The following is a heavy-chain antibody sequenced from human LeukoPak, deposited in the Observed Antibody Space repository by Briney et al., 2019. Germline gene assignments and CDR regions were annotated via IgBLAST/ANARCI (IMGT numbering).Heavy chain of an antibody. V-gene: IGHV3-7*03. CDR3: AREVPGHYDILTGPDY. CDR1: GFTFSSYW. D-gene: IGHD3-9*01. J-gene: IGHJ4*02. CDR2: IKQDGSEK. Sequence: PGGSLRLSCATSGFTFSSYWMSWVHQAPGKGLEWVANIKQDGSEKYYVDSVKGRFTISRDNAKNSLYLQMNSLRAEDTAVYYCAREVPGHYDILTGPDYWGQGTLVTVSS.